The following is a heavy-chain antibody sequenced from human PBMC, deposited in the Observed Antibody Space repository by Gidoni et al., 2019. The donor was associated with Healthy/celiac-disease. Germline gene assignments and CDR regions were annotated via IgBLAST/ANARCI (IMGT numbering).Heavy chain of an antibody. J-gene: IGHJ4*02. CDR2: ISSSSSYI. CDR1: GFTFRSYS. V-gene: IGHV3-21*01. Sequence: EVQLVESGGGLVKPGGSLRLSCAASGFTFRSYSMNWVRQAPGKGLEWVSSISSSSSYIYYADSVKGRFTISRDNAKNSLYLQMNSLRAEDTAVYYCAREGGVGATSGHFDYWGQGTLVTVSS. CDR3: AREGGVGATSGHFDY. D-gene: IGHD1-26*01.